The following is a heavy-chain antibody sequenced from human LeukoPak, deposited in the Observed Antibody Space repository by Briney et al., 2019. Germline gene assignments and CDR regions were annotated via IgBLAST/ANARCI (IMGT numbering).Heavy chain of an antibody. CDR2: ISGSGGST. CDR3: ARAALGYYDILTGYYNNWFDP. Sequence: QSGGSLRLSCAASGFTFSSSAMSWVRQAPGKGLEWVSAISGSGGSTYYADSVKGRFTISRDNSKNTLYLQMNSLRAEDTAVYYCARAALGYYDILTGYYNNWFDPWGQGTLVTVSS. D-gene: IGHD3-9*01. CDR1: GFTFSSSA. J-gene: IGHJ5*02. V-gene: IGHV3-23*01.